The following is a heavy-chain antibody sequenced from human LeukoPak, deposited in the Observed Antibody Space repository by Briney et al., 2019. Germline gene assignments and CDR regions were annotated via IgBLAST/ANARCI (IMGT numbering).Heavy chain of an antibody. V-gene: IGHV3-21*01. CDR1: GFTFSSYS. Sequence: GGSLRLSCAASGFTFSSYSMNWVRQAPRKGLEWVSSISSSSSYIYYAESVKGRFTISRDNAKNSLYLQMNSLRAEDTAVYYCARGRPYGAPHAFDIWGQGTMVTVSS. CDR2: ISSSSSYI. D-gene: IGHD4-17*01. CDR3: ARGRPYGAPHAFDI. J-gene: IGHJ3*02.